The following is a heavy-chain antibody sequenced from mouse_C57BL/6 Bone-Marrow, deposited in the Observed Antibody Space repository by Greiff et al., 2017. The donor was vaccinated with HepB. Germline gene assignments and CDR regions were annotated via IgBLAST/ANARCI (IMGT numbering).Heavy chain of an antibody. CDR2: IWSGGST. CDR3: ARDWAYGSISWFAY. V-gene: IGHV2-2*01. D-gene: IGHD1-1*01. CDR1: GFSLTSYG. J-gene: IGHJ3*01. Sequence: QVQLQQSGPGLVQPSQSLSITCTVSGFSLTSYGVHWVRQSPGKGLEWLGVIWSGGSTDYNAAFISRLSISKDNSKIQVFFKMNSLQADDTAIYYCARDWAYGSISWFAYWGQGTLVTVSA.